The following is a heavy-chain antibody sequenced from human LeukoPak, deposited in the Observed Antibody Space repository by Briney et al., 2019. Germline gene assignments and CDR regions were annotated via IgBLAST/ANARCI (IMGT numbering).Heavy chain of an antibody. J-gene: IGHJ6*03. CDR2: ISSSSSTI. D-gene: IGHD1-26*01. CDR1: AFTFSSYS. CDR3: ARDLSGSYYYMDV. Sequence: PGGSLRLSCAASAFTFSSYSMNWVRQAPGKGLEWVSYISSSSSTIYYADSVKGRFTISRDNAKNSLYLQMNSLRAEDTAVYYCARDLSGSYYYMDVWGKGTTVTVSS. V-gene: IGHV3-48*04.